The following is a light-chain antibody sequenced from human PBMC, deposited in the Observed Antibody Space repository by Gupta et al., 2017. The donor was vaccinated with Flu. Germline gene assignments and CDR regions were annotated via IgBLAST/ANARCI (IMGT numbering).Light chain of an antibody. CDR2: QVT. J-gene: IGLJ1*01. V-gene: IGLV2-8*01. CDR3: SSHTISNTFV. Sequence: QSALTPPPSASGSLGHAITISCTGTSSDIGAYKYVSWHQQHAGKPPKLIIYQVTKRPSGVPDRFSGSKSGNTASLTVSGLQAEDEGDYYCSSHTISNTFVFGTGTAVTVL. CDR1: SSDIGAYKY.